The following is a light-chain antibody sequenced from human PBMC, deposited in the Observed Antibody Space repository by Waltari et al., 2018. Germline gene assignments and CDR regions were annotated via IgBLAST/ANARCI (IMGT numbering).Light chain of an antibody. CDR3: CSHAGSTTSSVV. CDR2: AVT. Sequence: QSALTQSASVSGSPGQSITISCTGSSSDVGGYSLVSWYQQHPGKAPKLMIYAVTKRPSGVSHRFAGSKSGNTASLTISGLQTEDEADYYCCSHAGSTTSSVVFGTGTKVIVL. V-gene: IGLV2-23*02. J-gene: IGLJ1*01. CDR1: SSDVGGYSL.